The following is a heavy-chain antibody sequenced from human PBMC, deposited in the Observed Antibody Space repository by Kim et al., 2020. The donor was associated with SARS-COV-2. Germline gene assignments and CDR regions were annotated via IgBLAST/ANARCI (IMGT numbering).Heavy chain of an antibody. CDR1: GGSISSSSYY. J-gene: IGHJ5*02. V-gene: IGHV4-39*01. Sequence: SETLSLTCTVSGGSISSSSYYWGWIRQPPGKGLEWIGSIYYSGSTYYNPSLKSRVTISVDTSKNQFSLKLSSVTAADTAVYYCARRPSRYCSGGSCWRGLRFDPWGQGTLVTVSS. CDR3: ARRPSRYCSGGSCWRGLRFDP. CDR2: IYYSGST. D-gene: IGHD2-15*01.